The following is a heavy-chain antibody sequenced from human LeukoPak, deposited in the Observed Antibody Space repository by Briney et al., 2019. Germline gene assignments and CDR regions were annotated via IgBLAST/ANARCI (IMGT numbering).Heavy chain of an antibody. D-gene: IGHD6-6*01. V-gene: IGHV1-69*13. Sequence: GASVRVSCKASGGTFISYAISWVRQAPGQGLEWMGGIIPIFGTANYAQKFQGRVTITADESTSTAYMELSSLRSEDTAVYYCARGSIAARPNYFDYWGQGTLVTVSS. CDR1: GGTFISYA. CDR2: IIPIFGTA. CDR3: ARGSIAARPNYFDY. J-gene: IGHJ4*02.